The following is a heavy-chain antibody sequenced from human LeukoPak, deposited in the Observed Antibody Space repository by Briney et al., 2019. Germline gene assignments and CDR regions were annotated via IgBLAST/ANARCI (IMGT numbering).Heavy chain of an antibody. Sequence: SDPLPLTCTCSGGSISRDYWSWLRQPPGKGLERTEYIYYSGSTNYKPSLKSRVTISVDTSKNQFSLKLTSVTAADTAVYYCARIGTYYDILTGQHYYYGMDVWGKGTTVTVSS. CDR1: GGSISRDY. CDR2: IYYSGST. V-gene: IGHV4-59*01. D-gene: IGHD3-9*01. J-gene: IGHJ6*04. CDR3: ARIGTYYDILTGQHYYYGMDV.